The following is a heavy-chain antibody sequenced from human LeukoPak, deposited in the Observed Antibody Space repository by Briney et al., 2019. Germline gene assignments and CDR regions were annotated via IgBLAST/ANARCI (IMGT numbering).Heavy chain of an antibody. V-gene: IGHV1-69*04. D-gene: IGHD1-26*01. CDR1: GGTFSSYA. CDR3: ARNIGGSYYYYGMDV. CDR2: IIPILGIA. J-gene: IGHJ6*02. Sequence: GASVKVSCKASGGTFSSYAISWVRQAPGQGLEWMGRIIPILGIANYAQKFQGRVTITADKSTSTAYMELRSLRSDDTAVYYCARNIGGSYYYYGMDVWGQGTTVTVSS.